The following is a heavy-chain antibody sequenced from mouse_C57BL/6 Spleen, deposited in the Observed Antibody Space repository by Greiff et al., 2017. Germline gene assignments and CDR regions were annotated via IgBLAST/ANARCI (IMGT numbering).Heavy chain of an antibody. J-gene: IGHJ4*01. CDR3: ARGGPFYAMDY. V-gene: IGHV1-26*01. D-gene: IGHD3-3*01. Sequence: EVQLQQSGPELVKPGASVKISCKASGYTFTDYYMNWVKQSHGKSLEWIGDINPNNGGTSYNQKFKGKATLTVDKSSSTAYMELRSLTSEYSAVYDCARGGPFYAMDYWGQGTSVTVSS. CDR2: INPNNGGT. CDR1: GYTFTDYY.